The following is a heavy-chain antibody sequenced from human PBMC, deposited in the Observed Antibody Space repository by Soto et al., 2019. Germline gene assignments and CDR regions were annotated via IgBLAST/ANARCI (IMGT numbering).Heavy chain of an antibody. Sequence: EVQLLESGGGLVQPGGSLRLSCAASGFTFSSYAMSWVRQAPGKGLEWVSAISGSGGSTYYADSVKGRFTISRDNSKNTLYLQMNSLRAEDTAVYYCAKLSVWGWLLLAAAGTRGAYYFDYWGQGTLVTVSS. CDR1: GFTFSSYA. CDR2: ISGSGGST. J-gene: IGHJ4*02. V-gene: IGHV3-23*01. CDR3: AKLSVWGWLLLAAAGTRGAYYFDY. D-gene: IGHD6-13*01.